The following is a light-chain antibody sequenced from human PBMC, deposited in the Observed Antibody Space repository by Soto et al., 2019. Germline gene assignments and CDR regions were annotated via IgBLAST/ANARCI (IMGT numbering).Light chain of an antibody. CDR2: DAS. J-gene: IGKJ4*02. CDR3: QQRSNWPG. V-gene: IGKV3-11*01. Sequence: EIVLTQSPATLSLSPGERATLSCRASQSVSSYSAWYQQKPGQAPRLLIYDASNRATGIPARFSGSGSGTDFTLTISSLEPEDFAVYYCQQRSNWPGFGGGTKVEIK. CDR1: QSVSSY.